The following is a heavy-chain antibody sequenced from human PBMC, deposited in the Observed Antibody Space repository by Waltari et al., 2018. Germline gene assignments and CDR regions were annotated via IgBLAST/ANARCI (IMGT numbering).Heavy chain of an antibody. V-gene: IGHV3-7*01. Sequence: EVRLVESGGGLVQPGGSLRLSCAAAGITFSRNWMSWARQAPGKGLEWVANIKEDGSEKYYVASVKGRFTISRDNAKNSLYLQMSSLKAEDTAVYYCATLDFSGGDYFDYWGQGTLVTVSP. J-gene: IGHJ4*02. CDR2: IKEDGSEK. D-gene: IGHD6-19*01. CDR3: ATLDFSGGDYFDY. CDR1: GITFSRNW.